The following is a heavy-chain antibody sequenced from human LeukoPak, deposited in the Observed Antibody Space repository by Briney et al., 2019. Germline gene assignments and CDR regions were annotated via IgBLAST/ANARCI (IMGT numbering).Heavy chain of an antibody. Sequence: PGGSLRLSCAASGLTFSIYSMNWVRQAPGEGLEWVSFISSTSNYIHYADSVRGRFTISRDNAKNSLYLQMNSLRAEDTAIYYCARDLGGDYASWGQGTLVTVSS. CDR2: ISSTSNYI. CDR1: GLTFSIYS. J-gene: IGHJ4*02. V-gene: IGHV3-21*01. D-gene: IGHD2-21*02. CDR3: ARDLGGDYAS.